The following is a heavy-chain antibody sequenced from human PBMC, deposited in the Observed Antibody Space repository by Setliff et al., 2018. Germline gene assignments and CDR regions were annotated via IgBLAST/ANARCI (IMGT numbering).Heavy chain of an antibody. D-gene: IGHD6-13*01. CDR1: GGSISSYY. V-gene: IGHV4-4*07. CDR2: IYIGGSA. J-gene: IGHJ4*02. CDR3: ARDGSSSWYAGMD. Sequence: SETLSLTCTVSGGSISSYYWSWIRQPAGEGLEWIGHIYIGGSANYNPSLKSRVTISVDTSKNQFSLKLSSVTAADTAVYYCARDGSSSWYAGMDWGQGTLVTRLL.